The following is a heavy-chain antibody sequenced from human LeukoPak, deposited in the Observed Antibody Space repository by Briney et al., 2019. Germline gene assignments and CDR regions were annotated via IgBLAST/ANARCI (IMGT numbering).Heavy chain of an antibody. V-gene: IGHV1-46*01. CDR3: ARGTMIVVVTPLGCDY. CDR1: GYTFTSYY. CDR2: INPSGGST. Sequence: ASVKVSRKASGYTFTSYYMHWVRQAPGQGLEWMGIINPSGGSTSYAQKFQGRVTMTRDTSTSTVYMELSSLRSEDTAVYYCARGTMIVVVTPLGCDYWGQGTLVTVSS. J-gene: IGHJ4*02. D-gene: IGHD3-22*01.